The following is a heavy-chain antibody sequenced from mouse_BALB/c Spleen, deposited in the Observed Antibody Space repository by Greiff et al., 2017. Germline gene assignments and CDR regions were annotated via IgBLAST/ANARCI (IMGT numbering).Heavy chain of an antibody. CDR3: ARGGGYYGNLYYAMDY. V-gene: IGHV5-17*02. J-gene: IGHJ4*01. CDR1: GFTFSSFG. Sequence: EVQVVESGGGLVQPGGSRKLSCAASGFTFSSFGMHWVRQAPEKGLEWVAYISSGSSTIYYADTVKGRFTISRDNARNILYLQMSSLRSEDTAMYYCARGGGYYGNLYYAMDYWGQGTSVTVSA. CDR2: ISSGSSTI. D-gene: IGHD2-1*01.